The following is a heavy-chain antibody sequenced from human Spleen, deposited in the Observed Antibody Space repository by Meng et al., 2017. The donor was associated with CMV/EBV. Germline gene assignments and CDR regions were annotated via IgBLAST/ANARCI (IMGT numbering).Heavy chain of an antibody. CDR2: ISSSNSYI. Sequence: RVGSGGGVVRPGGSLSLSCAASGFTFSSYSMNWVRQAPGKGLEWVSSISSSNSYIYYADSVKGRFTISRDNAKNSLYLQMNILRAEDTAVYYCARGEWKPNQNYMDVWGKGTTVTVSS. CDR3: ARGEWKPNQNYMDV. J-gene: IGHJ6*03. D-gene: IGHD3-3*01. V-gene: IGHV3-21*01. CDR1: GFTFSSYS.